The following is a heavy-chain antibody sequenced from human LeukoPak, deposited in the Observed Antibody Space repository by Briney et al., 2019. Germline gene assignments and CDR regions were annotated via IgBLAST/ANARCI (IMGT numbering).Heavy chain of an antibody. D-gene: IGHD1-26*01. V-gene: IGHV3-48*02. Sequence: QAGGSLRLSCAASGFTFSTYNMNWVRQAPGKGLEWVSYISTDSSSIYDADSVKGRFTISRDNAKNSLYLQMNSLRDEDTAVYYCAIDAWELPLDAFDIWGQGTMVTASS. CDR2: ISTDSSSI. CDR3: AIDAWELPLDAFDI. CDR1: GFTFSTYN. J-gene: IGHJ3*02.